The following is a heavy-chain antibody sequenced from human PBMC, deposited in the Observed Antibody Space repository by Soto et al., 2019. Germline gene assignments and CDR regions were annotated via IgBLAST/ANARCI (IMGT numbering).Heavy chain of an antibody. Sequence: EVQLVESGGGLVQPGGSLRLSCAASGFTFSSYWMSWVRQAPGKGLEWVANIKQDGSEKYYEDSVKGRFINSRDNAKDALYLPNNSLRAEDPAGYYWARSRPWGGSRYYGMDVWGQGTTVTVSS. CDR1: GFTFSSYW. V-gene: IGHV3-7*03. D-gene: IGHD3-16*01. J-gene: IGHJ6*02. CDR2: IKQDGSEK. CDR3: ARSRPWGGSRYYGMDV.